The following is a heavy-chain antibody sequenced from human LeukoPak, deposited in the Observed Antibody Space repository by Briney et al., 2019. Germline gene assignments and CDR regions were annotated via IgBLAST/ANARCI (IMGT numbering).Heavy chain of an antibody. CDR2: IDPSDSYT. J-gene: IGHJ6*02. Sequence: EESLKISCKGSGYSFTSYWISWVRQMPGKGLEWMGRIDPSDSYTNYSPSFQGHVTISADKSISTAYLQWSSLKASDTAMYYCARHDNWNYYYGMDVWGQGTTVTVSS. V-gene: IGHV5-10-1*01. CDR1: GYSFTSYW. CDR3: ARHDNWNYYYGMDV. D-gene: IGHD1-20*01.